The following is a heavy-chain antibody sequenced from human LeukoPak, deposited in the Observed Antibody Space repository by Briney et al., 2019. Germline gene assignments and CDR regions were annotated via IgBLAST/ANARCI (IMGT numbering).Heavy chain of an antibody. J-gene: IGHJ4*02. D-gene: IGHD6-19*01. CDR2: INHSGST. V-gene: IGHV4-34*01. CDR1: GFTFSSYS. CDR3: ARGLEVAGPEDY. Sequence: GSLRLSCAASGFTFSSYSMNWVRQPPGKGLEWLGEINHSGSTNYNLSLKSRVTISVDTSKNQFSLKVKSVTAADTAVYYCARGLEVAGPEDYWGQGTLVTVSS.